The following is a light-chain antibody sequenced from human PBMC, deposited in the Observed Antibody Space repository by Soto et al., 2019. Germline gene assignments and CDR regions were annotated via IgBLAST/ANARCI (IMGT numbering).Light chain of an antibody. CDR1: QSVSSY. V-gene: IGKV3-11*01. Sequence: EIVLTQSPATLSLSPGERATLSCRASQSVSSYLAWYQQKPGQAPRLLIYDASNRATGIPARFSGSGSGTDFTLTISSPEPEDFAVYYCQQRITFGQGTRLEIK. J-gene: IGKJ5*01. CDR2: DAS. CDR3: QQRIT.